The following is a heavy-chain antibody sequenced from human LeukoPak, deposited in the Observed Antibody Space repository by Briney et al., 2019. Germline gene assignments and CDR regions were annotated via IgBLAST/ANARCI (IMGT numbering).Heavy chain of an antibody. V-gene: IGHV1-46*01. CDR1: GYTFTSYY. J-gene: IGHJ4*02. Sequence: ASVKVPCKASGYTFTSYYMHWVRQAPGQGLEWMGIINPSGGSTSYAQKFQGRVTMTRDTSTSTVYMELSSLRSEDTAVYYCARGGRAYDFWSGYYLYYFDYWGQGTLVTVSS. CDR3: ARGGRAYDFWSGYYLYYFDY. D-gene: IGHD3-3*01. CDR2: INPSGGST.